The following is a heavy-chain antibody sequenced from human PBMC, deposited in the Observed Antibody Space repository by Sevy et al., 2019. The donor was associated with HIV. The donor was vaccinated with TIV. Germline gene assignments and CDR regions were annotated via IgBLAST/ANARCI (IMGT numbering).Heavy chain of an antibody. J-gene: IGHJ4*02. V-gene: IGHV3-21*01. CDR3: ARVREDTAMVSALY. D-gene: IGHD5-18*01. CDR2: ISSGSSYI. CDR1: GFTFSRYS. Sequence: GGSLRLSCAASGFTFSRYSMNWVRQAPGKGLEWVSSISSGSSYIFYADSVKGRFTVSRDNAKNSLYLQMNSLRAEDTAVYYCARVREDTAMVSALYWGQGIVVTVSS.